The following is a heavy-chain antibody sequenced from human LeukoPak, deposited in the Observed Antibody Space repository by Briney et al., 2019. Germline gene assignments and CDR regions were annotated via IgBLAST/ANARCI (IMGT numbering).Heavy chain of an antibody. CDR1: GGSISSSSYY. Sequence: SETLSLTCTVSGGSISSSSYYWGWIRQPPGKGLEWIGSIYYSGSTNYNPSLKSRVTISVDTSKNQFSLKLSSVTAADTAVYYCAREYYYEGAFDIWGQGTMVTVSS. D-gene: IGHD3-10*01. CDR3: AREYYYEGAFDI. V-gene: IGHV4-39*07. J-gene: IGHJ3*02. CDR2: IYYSGST.